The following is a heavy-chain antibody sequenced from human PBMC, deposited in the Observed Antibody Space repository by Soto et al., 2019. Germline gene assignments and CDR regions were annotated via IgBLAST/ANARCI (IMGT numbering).Heavy chain of an antibody. D-gene: IGHD3-3*01. V-gene: IGHV4-34*01. J-gene: IGHJ6*02. CDR2: INHSGST. Sequence: SETLSLTCAVYGGSLIGYYWSWIRQPPGKGLEWIGEINHSGSTNYNPSLKSRVTISVDTSTNQFSLKLSSVTAADTAVYYCARGKNYYDMPYGMDVWGQGTTVTVSS. CDR1: GGSLIGYY. CDR3: ARGKNYYDMPYGMDV.